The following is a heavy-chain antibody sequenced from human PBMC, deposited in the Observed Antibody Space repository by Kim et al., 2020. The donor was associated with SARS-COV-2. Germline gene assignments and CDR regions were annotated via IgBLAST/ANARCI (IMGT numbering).Heavy chain of an antibody. Sequence: GSLRLSCAVSGFTFSSYAMSWVRQAPGKGPEWISAISAGSGGIYYADSVKGRFTISRDNSKNTLSLQMNGLRTEDTAVYYCAKERLPAVGGVIQEKGYFDYWGQGSLVTVSA. CDR2: ISAGSGGI. CDR3: AKERLPAVGGVIQEKGYFDY. D-gene: IGHD3-10*01. J-gene: IGHJ4*02. CDR1: GFTFSSYA. V-gene: IGHV3-23*01.